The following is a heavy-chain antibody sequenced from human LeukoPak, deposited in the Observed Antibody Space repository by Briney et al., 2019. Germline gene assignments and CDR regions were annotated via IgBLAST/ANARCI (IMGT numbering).Heavy chain of an antibody. J-gene: IGHJ4*02. Sequence: LTGGSLRLSCAASGFTFSSYGMSWVRQAPGKGLEWVSAISGSGGSTYYADSVKGRFTISRDNSKNTLYLQMNSLRAEDTAVYYCAKDGWLLFGSWDYWGQGTLVTVSS. D-gene: IGHD3-3*01. CDR1: GFTFSSYG. CDR2: ISGSGGST. CDR3: AKDGWLLFGSWDY. V-gene: IGHV3-23*01.